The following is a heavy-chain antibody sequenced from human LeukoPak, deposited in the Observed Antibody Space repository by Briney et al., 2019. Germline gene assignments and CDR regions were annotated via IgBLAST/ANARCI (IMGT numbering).Heavy chain of an antibody. D-gene: IGHD2-2*01. CDR2: ISGRGGST. Sequence: GGSLRLSCAASGFTFSSYAMSWVRQAPGKGLEWVSNISGRGGSTYYADSVKGRFTISRDNAKNSLYLQMNSLRAEDTAVYYCARGTVVVPARRVPYYFDNWGQGTLVTVSS. CDR1: GFTFSSYA. V-gene: IGHV3-23*01. CDR3: ARGTVVVPARRVPYYFDN. J-gene: IGHJ4*02.